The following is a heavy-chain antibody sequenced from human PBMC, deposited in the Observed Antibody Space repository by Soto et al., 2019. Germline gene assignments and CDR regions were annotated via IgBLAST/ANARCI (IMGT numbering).Heavy chain of an antibody. Sequence: SETLSLTCAVSGGSISSGGYSWSWIRQPPGKGLEWIGYIYHSGSTYYNPSLKSRVTISVDRSKNQFSLKLSSVTAADTAVYYCAREYVDTAMVSGVWFDPWGQGTLVTVSS. CDR1: GGSISSGGYS. V-gene: IGHV4-30-2*01. CDR2: IYHSGST. J-gene: IGHJ5*02. D-gene: IGHD5-18*01. CDR3: AREYVDTAMVSGVWFDP.